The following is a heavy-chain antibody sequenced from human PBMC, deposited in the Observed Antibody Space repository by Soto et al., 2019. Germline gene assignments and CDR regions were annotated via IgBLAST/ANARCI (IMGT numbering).Heavy chain of an antibody. V-gene: IGHV4-4*02. D-gene: IGHD3-16*01. CDR2: ISDSGTV. CDR1: SVSITSSNW. Sequence: PSETLSLTCAVSSVSITSSNWWTSVRQPPGKGLEWIGTISDSGTVNYNATLRSRVTISVDKPKNQLSLKLMSVTAADTAVYYCARDYDGFDYWGPGILVTVFS. CDR3: ARDYDGFDY. J-gene: IGHJ4*02.